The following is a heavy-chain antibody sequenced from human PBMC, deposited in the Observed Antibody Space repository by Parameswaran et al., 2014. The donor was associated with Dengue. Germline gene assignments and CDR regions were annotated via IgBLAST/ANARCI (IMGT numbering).Heavy chain of an antibody. CDR3: ARSITIFGVVIYSMDV. CDR2: INPSGGST. V-gene: IGHV1-46*01. Sequence: VRQAPGQGLEWMGIINPSGGSTSYAQKFQGRVTMTRDTSTSTVYMELSSLRSEDTAVYYCARSITIFGVVIYSMDVWGQGTTVTVSS. D-gene: IGHD3-3*01. J-gene: IGHJ6*02.